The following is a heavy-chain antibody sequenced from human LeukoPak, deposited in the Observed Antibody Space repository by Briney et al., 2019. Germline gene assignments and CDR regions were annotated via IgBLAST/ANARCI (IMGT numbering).Heavy chain of an antibody. CDR3: ARENWANDY. V-gene: IGHV3-7*01. J-gene: IGHJ4*02. Sequence: PGGSLRLSCVASGFPFSSFAMTWVRQAPGKGLEWVANIKQDGSQKYYVDSVKGRFTISRDNAKNSLYLQMNSLKAEDTAVYYCARENWANDYWGQGTLVTVSS. CDR2: IKQDGSQK. D-gene: IGHD7-27*01. CDR1: GFPFSSFA.